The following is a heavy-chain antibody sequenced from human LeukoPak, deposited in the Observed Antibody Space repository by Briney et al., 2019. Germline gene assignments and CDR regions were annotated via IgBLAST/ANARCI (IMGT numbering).Heavy chain of an antibody. CDR1: GGTFSSYA. CDR3: ARGLLRYFDWLLCY. Sequence: SVKVSCKASGGTFSSYAISWVRQAPGQGLEWMGGIIPIFGTANYAQKFQGRVTITADESTSTAYMELSSLRSEDTAVYYCARGLLRYFDWLLCYWGQGTLVTVSS. J-gene: IGHJ4*02. CDR2: IIPIFGTA. D-gene: IGHD3-9*01. V-gene: IGHV1-69*01.